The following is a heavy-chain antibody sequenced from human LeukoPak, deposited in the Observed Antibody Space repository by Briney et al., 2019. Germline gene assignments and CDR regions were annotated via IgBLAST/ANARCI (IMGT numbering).Heavy chain of an antibody. CDR1: GFTFSTYW. CDR2: ITPSGRM. D-gene: IGHD4-23*01. V-gene: IGHV3-23*01. Sequence: GGSLRLSCAASGFTFSTYWMHWVRQAPGKGLEWVSAITPSGRMFYADSVKGRFTISRDNSENTLFLQMNSLRAEDTALYYCAKDAGITPWYFDYWGQGTLVTVSS. CDR3: AKDAGITPWYFDY. J-gene: IGHJ4*02.